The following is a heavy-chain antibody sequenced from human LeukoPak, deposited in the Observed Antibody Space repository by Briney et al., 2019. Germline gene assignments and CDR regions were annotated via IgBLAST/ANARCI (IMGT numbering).Heavy chain of an antibody. CDR3: ARDGSSGYFFDY. Sequence: SETLSLTCTVSGGSISSGSYYWSWIRQPAGKGLEWIGRIYTSGSTNYNPSLKSRVTISVDTSKNQFPLKLSSVTAADTAVYYCARDGSSGYFFDYWGQGTLVTVSS. CDR1: GGSISSGSYY. J-gene: IGHJ4*02. D-gene: IGHD3-22*01. CDR2: IYTSGST. V-gene: IGHV4-61*02.